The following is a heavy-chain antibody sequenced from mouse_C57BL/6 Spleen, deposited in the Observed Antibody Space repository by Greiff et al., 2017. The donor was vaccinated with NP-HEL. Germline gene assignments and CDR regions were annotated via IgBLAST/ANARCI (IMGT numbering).Heavy chain of an antibody. CDR3: ARWRYYGSSLGAY. J-gene: IGHJ3*01. CDR2: IYPGDGDT. V-gene: IGHV1-80*01. CDR1: GYAFSSYW. Sequence: QVHVKQSGAELVKPGASVKISCKASGYAFSSYWMNWVKQRPGKGLEWIGQIYPGDGDTTYNGKFKGKATLTAAKSSSTAYMQLSSLTSEDAAVYFCARWRYYGSSLGAYWGQGTLVTVSA. D-gene: IGHD1-1*01.